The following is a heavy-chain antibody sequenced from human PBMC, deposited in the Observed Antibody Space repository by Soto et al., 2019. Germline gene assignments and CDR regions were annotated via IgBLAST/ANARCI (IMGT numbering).Heavy chain of an antibody. J-gene: IGHJ4*02. CDR3: ARELSYSSSWYTTQTDFDY. CDR2: IWYDGSNK. CDR1: GFTFSSYG. Sequence: GGSLRLSCAASGFTFSSYGMHWVRQAPGKGLEWVAVIWYDGSNKYYADSVKGRFTISRDNSKNTLYLQMNSLRAEDTAVYYCARELSYSSSWYTTQTDFDYWGQGTLVTVSS. V-gene: IGHV3-33*01. D-gene: IGHD6-13*01.